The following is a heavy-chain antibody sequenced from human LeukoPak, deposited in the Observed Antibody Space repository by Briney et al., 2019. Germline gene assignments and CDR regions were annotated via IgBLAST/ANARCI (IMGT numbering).Heavy chain of an antibody. CDR2: IDPSGGST. CDR1: GYTFTSYY. Sequence: ASVRVSCKASGYTFTSYYMHWVRQAPGQGLEWMGIIDPSGGSTSYAQKFQGRVTMTTDTSTSTAYMELRSLRSDDTAVYYCARGGRYGGNTGFDFWGLGTLVTVSS. D-gene: IGHD4-23*01. V-gene: IGHV1-46*01. J-gene: IGHJ4*02. CDR3: ARGGRYGGNTGFDF.